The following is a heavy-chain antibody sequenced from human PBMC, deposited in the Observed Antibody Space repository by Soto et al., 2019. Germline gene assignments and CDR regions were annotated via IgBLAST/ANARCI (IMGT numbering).Heavy chain of an antibody. V-gene: IGHV1-3*01. J-gene: IGHJ4*02. CDR1: GYTFMSHV. D-gene: IGHD1-20*01. CDR2: VTGGNGDT. Sequence: QVQLVQSGAEVKEPGASVKVSCRASGYTFMSHVMHWVRQAPGQRLEWMGWVTGGNGDTKYSQTFQDRVTITRDTSATTAYMELSRLTSEDTAVYYCARDSGIRGPSGDLDYWGQGTLVTVSS. CDR3: ARDSGIRGPSGDLDY.